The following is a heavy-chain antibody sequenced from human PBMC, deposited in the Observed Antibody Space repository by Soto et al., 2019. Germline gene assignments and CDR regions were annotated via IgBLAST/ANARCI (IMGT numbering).Heavy chain of an antibody. J-gene: IGHJ4*02. V-gene: IGHV2-5*02. Sequence: QITLKESGPTLVKPTQTLTLTCSFSGFSLTSGVGVGWIRQPPGKALEWLGFAYWDDDNRYSPSLRSRLTLTKDTCRRQVVLRMTNMPPVATATYFCAHSRGGYNWDDGHFDYWGQGTLVTVSS. CDR1: GFSLTSGVG. CDR2: AYWDDDN. D-gene: IGHD1-20*01. CDR3: AHSRGGYNWDDGHFDY.